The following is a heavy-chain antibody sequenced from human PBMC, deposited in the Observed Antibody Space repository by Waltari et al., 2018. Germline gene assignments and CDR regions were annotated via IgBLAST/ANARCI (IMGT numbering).Heavy chain of an antibody. CDR1: GFTFSGST. CDR2: IRSKPNNYAT. V-gene: IGHV3-73*01. CDR3: TGGAVTGTDF. Sequence: EVQVVESGGGLVKPGGSLKLSCATSGFTFSGSTIHWARQTSGKGLEWIGRIRSKPNNYATRYTASVEGRFTISRDDSENTAYLQMSSLMTEDTAVYYCTGGAVTGTDFWGQGTLVTVSS. D-gene: IGHD6-13*01. J-gene: IGHJ4*02.